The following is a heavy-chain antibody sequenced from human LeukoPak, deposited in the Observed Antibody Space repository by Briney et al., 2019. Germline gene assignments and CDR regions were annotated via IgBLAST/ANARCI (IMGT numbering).Heavy chain of an antibody. D-gene: IGHD6-13*01. CDR1: GFTFDDYA. Sequence: PGGSLRLSCAASGFTFDDYAMHWVRQAPGKGLEWVSGISWNSGSIGYADSVKGRFTISRDNAKNSLCLQMNSLRAEDTALYYCAKPYSSSWYSNYFGYWGQGTLVTVSS. CDR2: ISWNSGSI. CDR3: AKPYSSSWYSNYFGY. J-gene: IGHJ4*02. V-gene: IGHV3-9*01.